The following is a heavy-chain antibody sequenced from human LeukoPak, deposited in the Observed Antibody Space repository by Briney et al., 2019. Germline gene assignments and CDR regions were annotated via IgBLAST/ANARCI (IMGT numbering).Heavy chain of an antibody. CDR2: IYTSGST. J-gene: IGHJ2*01. Sequence: SETLSLTCTVSGGSISSYYWSWIRQPAGKGLEWIGRIYTSGSTNYNPSLKSRVTMSVDTSKNQFSLKLSSVTAADTAVYYCAREYYYDSSGYSPDHWYFDLWGRGTLVTVSS. D-gene: IGHD3-22*01. CDR1: GGSISSYY. V-gene: IGHV4-4*07. CDR3: AREYYYDSSGYSPDHWYFDL.